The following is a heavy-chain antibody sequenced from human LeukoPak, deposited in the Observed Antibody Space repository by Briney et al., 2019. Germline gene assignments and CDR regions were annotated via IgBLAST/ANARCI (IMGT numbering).Heavy chain of an antibody. D-gene: IGHD6-13*01. CDR2: INPNSGGT. CDR3: ARGYSSCWYDWHFDP. J-gene: IGHJ2*01. V-gene: IGHV1-2*06. Sequence: ASVKVSCKASGYTFTGYYMHWVRQAPGQGLEWMGRINPNSGGTNYAQKFQGRVTMTRDTSISTAYMELSRLRSDDTAVYYCARGYSSCWYDWHFDPWGRGTLVTVSS. CDR1: GYTFTGYY.